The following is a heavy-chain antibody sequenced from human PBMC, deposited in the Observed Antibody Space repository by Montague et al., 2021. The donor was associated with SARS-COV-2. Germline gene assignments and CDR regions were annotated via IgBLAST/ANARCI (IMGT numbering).Heavy chain of an antibody. CDR1: GGSISSSSYY. CDR3: ASMVRAQVYYFDY. J-gene: IGHJ4*02. D-gene: IGHD3-10*01. V-gene: IGHV4-39*01. CDR2: IVYSGST. Sequence: SETLSLTCTVSGGSISSSSYYWGWVRQPPGKGLEWIGSIVYSGSTYYNPSLKSRVTISVDTSKNQFSLKLSSVTAADTAVYYCASMVRAQVYYFDYWGQGTLVTVSS.